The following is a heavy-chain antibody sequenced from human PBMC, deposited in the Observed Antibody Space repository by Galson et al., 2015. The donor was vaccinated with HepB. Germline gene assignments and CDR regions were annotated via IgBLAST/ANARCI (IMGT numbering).Heavy chain of an antibody. J-gene: IGHJ3*02. CDR1: GFTFSNAW. Sequence: SLRLSCAASGFTFSNAWMSWVRQAPGKGLEWVGRIKSKTDGGTTDYAAPVKGRFTISRDDSKNTLYLQMNSLKTEDTAVYYCTTGNGLNQLPTNAFDIWGQGTMVTVSS. CDR2: IKSKTDGGTT. CDR3: TTGNGLNQLPTNAFDI. V-gene: IGHV3-15*01. D-gene: IGHD2-2*01.